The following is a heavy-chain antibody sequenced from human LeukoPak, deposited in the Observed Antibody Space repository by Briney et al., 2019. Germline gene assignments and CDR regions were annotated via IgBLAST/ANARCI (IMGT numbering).Heavy chain of an antibody. CDR2: INHNGNVN. J-gene: IGHJ4*02. V-gene: IGHV3-7*01. CDR3: ARDLAYYYDSSGPDY. D-gene: IGHD3-22*01. CDR1: GFTFSSYW. Sequence: PGGSLRLSCAASGFTFSSYWMNWARQAPGKGLEWVASINHNGNVNYYVDSVKGRFTISRDNAKNSLYLQMNSLRAEDTAVYYCARDLAYYYDSSGPDYWGQGTLVTVSS.